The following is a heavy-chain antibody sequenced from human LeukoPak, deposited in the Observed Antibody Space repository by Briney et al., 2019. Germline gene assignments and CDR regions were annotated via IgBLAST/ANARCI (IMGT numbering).Heavy chain of an antibody. CDR1: GGTFSSYT. CDR3: ARDSSGWQQGGY. V-gene: IGHV1-69*04. D-gene: IGHD6-19*01. J-gene: IGHJ4*02. CDR2: IIPIHGIA. Sequence: SVKVSCKASGGTFSSYTISWVRQAPGQGLEWMGRIIPIHGIANYAQKFQGRVTITADKSTSTAYMELSSLRSEDTAVYYCARDSSGWQQGGYWGQGTLVTVSS.